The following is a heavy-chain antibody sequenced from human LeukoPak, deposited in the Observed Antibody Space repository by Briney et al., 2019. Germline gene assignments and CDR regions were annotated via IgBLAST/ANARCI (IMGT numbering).Heavy chain of an antibody. J-gene: IGHJ3*02. CDR2: ISYDGSNK. D-gene: IGHD6-19*01. CDR1: GFTFSSYG. CDR3: AKDAQWLDAFDI. V-gene: IGHV3-30*18. Sequence: GGSLRLSCAASGFTFSSYGMHWVRQAPGKGLEWVAVISYDGSNKNYADSVKGRFTISRDNSKNTLYLQMNSLRAEDTAVYYCAKDAQWLDAFDIWGQGTMVTVSS.